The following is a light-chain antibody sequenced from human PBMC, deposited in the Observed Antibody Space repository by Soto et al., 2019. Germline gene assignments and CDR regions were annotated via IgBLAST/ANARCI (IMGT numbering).Light chain of an antibody. V-gene: IGKV1-33*01. CDR2: DAS. Sequence: DIQMTQSPSSLSASVGDRVTITCQASQDISTYLSWFQQKPGNAPKLLIFDASNLGTGVPARFSGSGSGTDFTLTISSLQPEDIAAYYCLQYDSLPLTFGPAAKVGIK. CDR1: QDISTY. J-gene: IGKJ3*01. CDR3: LQYDSLPLT.